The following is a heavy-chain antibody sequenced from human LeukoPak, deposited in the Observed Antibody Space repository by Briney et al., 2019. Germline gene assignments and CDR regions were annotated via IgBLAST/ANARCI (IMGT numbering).Heavy chain of an antibody. V-gene: IGHV1-24*01. CDR3: VRGRTGSIATAGRY. J-gene: IGHJ4*02. CDR2: LDPEDGET. CDR1: GSTLTEFS. D-gene: IGHD6-6*01. Sequence: ASVKVCCKLSGSTLTEFSIDWVRQAQGKGLEWLGVLDPEDGETILSQKFQDRVALTADTSTSTAYMDMSRLRSEDTAVYFCVRGRTGSIATAGRYWGRGTLVTVSS.